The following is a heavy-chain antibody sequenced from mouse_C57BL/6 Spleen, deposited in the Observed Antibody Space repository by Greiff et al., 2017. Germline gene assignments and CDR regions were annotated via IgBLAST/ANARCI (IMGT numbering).Heavy chain of an antibody. D-gene: IGHD1-1*01. CDR2: IDPSDSYT. Sequence: VQLQQPGAELVMPGASVKLSCKASGYTFTSYWMHWVKQRPGQGLEWIGEIDPSDSYTNYNQKFKGQSTLTVDKSSSTAYMQLSSLTSEDSAVYYCSGGGSSDHWDFDVWGTGTTVTVSS. CDR3: SGGGSSDHWDFDV. J-gene: IGHJ1*03. CDR1: GYTFTSYW. V-gene: IGHV1-69*01.